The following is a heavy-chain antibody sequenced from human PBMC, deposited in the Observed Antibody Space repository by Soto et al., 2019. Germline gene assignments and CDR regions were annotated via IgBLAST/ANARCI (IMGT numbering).Heavy chain of an antibody. D-gene: IGHD3-16*01. CDR2: IYYSGST. CDR3: ARRWGTTFDY. CDR1: GGSFSGQY. J-gene: IGHJ4*02. V-gene: IGHV4-59*08. Sequence: SETLSLTCAVYGGSFSGQYWSWIRQPPGKGLEWIGYIYYSGSTNYNPSLKSRVTISVDTSKNQFSLKLSSVTAADTAVYYCARRWGTTFDYWGQGTLVTVS.